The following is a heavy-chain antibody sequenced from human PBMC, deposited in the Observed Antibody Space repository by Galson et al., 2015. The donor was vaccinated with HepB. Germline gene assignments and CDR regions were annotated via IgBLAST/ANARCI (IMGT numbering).Heavy chain of an antibody. CDR1: GGSFSGYY. Sequence: SETLSLTCAVYGGSFSGYYWSWIRQPPGKGLEWIGEINHSGSTNYNPSLKSRVTISVDTSKNQFSLKLSSVTAADTAVYYCAREAREMATILSEAFDIWGQGTMVTVSS. D-gene: IGHD5-24*01. CDR3: AREAREMATILSEAFDI. V-gene: IGHV4-34*01. CDR2: INHSGST. J-gene: IGHJ3*02.